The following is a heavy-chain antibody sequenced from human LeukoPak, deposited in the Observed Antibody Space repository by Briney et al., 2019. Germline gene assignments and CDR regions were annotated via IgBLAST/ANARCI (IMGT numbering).Heavy chain of an antibody. J-gene: IGHJ4*02. CDR1: GYRFTSYW. D-gene: IGHD4-17*01. Sequence: GESLKISCVGSGYRFTSYWIGWVRQMPGKGLEYMGIIYPGDSDTRYSPSFQGQVTISADKSISTAYMQWSSLKASDTAMYYCARRQGTVTDVFDYWGQGTLVTVSS. V-gene: IGHV5-51*01. CDR2: IYPGDSDT. CDR3: ARRQGTVTDVFDY.